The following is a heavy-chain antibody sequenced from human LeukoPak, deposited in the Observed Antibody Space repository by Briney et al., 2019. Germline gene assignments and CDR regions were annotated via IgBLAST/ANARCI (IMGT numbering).Heavy chain of an antibody. CDR1: GFTFSSYG. CDR3: VKDDCSTTSCYPGAEYFHH. CDR2: IRYDGSNE. J-gene: IGHJ1*01. D-gene: IGHD2-2*01. Sequence: GGSLRLSCAASGFTFSSYGMHWVRQAPGKGLEWVAFIRYDGSNEYYADSVKGRFTISRDNSKNTLYLQMNSLRAEDTAVYFCVKDDCSTTSCYPGAEYFHHWGQGTLVTVSS. V-gene: IGHV3-30*02.